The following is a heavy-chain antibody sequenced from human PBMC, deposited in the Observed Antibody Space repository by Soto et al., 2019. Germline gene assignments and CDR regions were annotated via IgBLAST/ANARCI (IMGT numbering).Heavy chain of an antibody. J-gene: IGHJ5*02. CDR1: GGTFSSYA. Sequence: QVQLVQSGAEVKKPGSSVKVSCKASGGTFSSYAISWVRQAPGQGLEWMGGIIPIFGTANYAQKFQGSVTITADDHPSTAYMELSSLRSEDTAVYYCARGRGSSDGSAVLWFDPWGQGTLVTVSS. CDR2: IIPIFGTA. V-gene: IGHV1-69*12. D-gene: IGHD5-18*01. CDR3: ARGRGSSDGSAVLWFDP.